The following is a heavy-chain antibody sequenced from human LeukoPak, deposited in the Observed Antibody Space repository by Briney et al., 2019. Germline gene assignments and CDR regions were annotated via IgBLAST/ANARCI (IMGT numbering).Heavy chain of an antibody. Sequence: PAWSVTLSCVASGFTFSRYSMNWVRQAPATGQEWVAYISYSSKTIYYAHSVTERFTLPSNNDKNSLYLQMNSLRAERTDVYYCPKHFRDSSGTDAFDISGQGTMVTVSS. V-gene: IGHV3-48*01. CDR2: ISYSSKTI. CDR1: GFTFSRYS. J-gene: IGHJ3*02. CDR3: PKHFRDSSGTDAFDI. D-gene: IGHD3-22*01.